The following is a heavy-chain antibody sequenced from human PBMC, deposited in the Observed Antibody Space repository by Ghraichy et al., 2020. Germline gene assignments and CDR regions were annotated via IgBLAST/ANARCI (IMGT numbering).Heavy chain of an antibody. V-gene: IGHV4-4*02. Sequence: ESLNISCAVSGGSIISSKWWSWVRQSPGKGLEWIGEIHHTGNTRYNPSLKSRLTMSLDKSKKSFSLSLKSVTAADTAVYYCAGRLGTFDYWGQGALVTVSS. CDR1: GGSIISSKW. CDR2: IHHTGNT. J-gene: IGHJ4*02. CDR3: AGRLGTFDY. D-gene: IGHD1-1*01.